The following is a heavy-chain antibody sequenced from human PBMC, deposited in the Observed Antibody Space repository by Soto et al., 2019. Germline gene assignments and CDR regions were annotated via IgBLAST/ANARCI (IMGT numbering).Heavy chain of an antibody. CDR3: ARAHYDILTGYSLNWFDP. D-gene: IGHD3-9*01. V-gene: IGHV1-3*01. CDR1: GYTFTSYA. Sequence: ASVKVSCKASGYTFTSYAMHWVRQAPGQRLEWMGWINAGNGNTKYSQKFQGRVTITRDTSASTAYMELSSLRSEDTAVYYCARAHYDILTGYSLNWFDPWGQGTLVTVSS. CDR2: INAGNGNT. J-gene: IGHJ5*02.